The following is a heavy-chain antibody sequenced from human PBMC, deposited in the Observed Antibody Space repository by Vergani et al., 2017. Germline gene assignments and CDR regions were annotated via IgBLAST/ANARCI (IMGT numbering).Heavy chain of an antibody. D-gene: IGHD3-3*02. V-gene: IGHV3-74*01. CDR1: GFTFSSYW. Sequence: EVQLVESGGGLVQPGGSLRLSCAASGFTFSSYWMHWVRQAPGKGLVWVSRINSDGSSTSYADPVKGRFTISRDNAKNTLYLQMNSLRAEDTAVYYCARNARGYIFGVVTDNFDYWGQGTLVTVSS. J-gene: IGHJ4*02. CDR2: INSDGSST. CDR3: ARNARGYIFGVVTDNFDY.